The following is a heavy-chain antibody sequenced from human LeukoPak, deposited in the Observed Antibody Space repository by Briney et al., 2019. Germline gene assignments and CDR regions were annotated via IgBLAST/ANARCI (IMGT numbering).Heavy chain of an antibody. V-gene: IGHV4-4*02. CDR1: GFTFSSYW. Sequence: GSLRLSCAASGFTFSSYWMSWVRQAPGKGLEWIGEIYHSGSTNYNPSLKSRVTISVDKSKNQFSLKLSSVTAADTAVYYCASGVLRFLEWLLPDSSGYYQHPYFDYWGQGTLVTVSS. CDR2: IYHSGST. CDR3: ASGVLRFLEWLLPDSSGYYQHPYFDY. D-gene: IGHD3-3*01. J-gene: IGHJ4*02.